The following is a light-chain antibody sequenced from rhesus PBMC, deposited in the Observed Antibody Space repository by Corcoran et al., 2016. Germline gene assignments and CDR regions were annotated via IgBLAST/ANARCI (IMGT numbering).Light chain of an antibody. V-gene: IGKV1-25*01. J-gene: IGKJ2*01. Sequence: DIQMTQSPSSLSASVGDRVTITCRASQGITNDLAWYQQKPGETPKLLIYEASSLQSGIPSRFSGSGSWTDFTLPISSLQPEDFATYSCQHYYSTPYSFGQGTKVEIK. CDR3: QHYYSTPYS. CDR1: QGITND. CDR2: EAS.